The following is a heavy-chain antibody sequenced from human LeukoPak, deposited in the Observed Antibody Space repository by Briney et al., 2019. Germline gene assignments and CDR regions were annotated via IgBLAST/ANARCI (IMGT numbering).Heavy chain of an antibody. J-gene: IGHJ4*02. V-gene: IGHV4-30-4*08. Sequence: PSQTLSLTCTVSGGSISSGDYYWSWIRQPLGKGLEWIGYIYYSGSTYYNPSLKSRVTISVDTSKNQFSLKLSSVTAADTAVYYCARVGVYYYGSGSYYIFDYWGQGTLVTVSS. CDR2: IYYSGST. CDR1: GGSISSGDYY. D-gene: IGHD3-10*01. CDR3: ARVGVYYYGSGSYYIFDY.